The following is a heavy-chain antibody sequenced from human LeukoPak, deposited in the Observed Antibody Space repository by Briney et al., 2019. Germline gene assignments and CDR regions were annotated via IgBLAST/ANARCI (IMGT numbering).Heavy chain of an antibody. Sequence: SETLSLTCTVSGGSISSYYWSWIRQPPGKGLEWIGYIYYSGSTNYNPSLKSRVTISVDTSKNQFSLKLSSVTAADTAVYYCARRDCSGGSCYEGGWFDPWGQGTLVTVSS. CDR2: IYYSGST. J-gene: IGHJ5*02. CDR3: ARRDCSGGSCYEGGWFDP. V-gene: IGHV4-59*08. D-gene: IGHD2-15*01. CDR1: GGSISSYY.